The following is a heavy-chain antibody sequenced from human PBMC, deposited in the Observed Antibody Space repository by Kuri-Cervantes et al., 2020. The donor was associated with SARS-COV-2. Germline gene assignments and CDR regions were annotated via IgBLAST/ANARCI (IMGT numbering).Heavy chain of an antibody. V-gene: IGHV3-30*02. Sequence: GGSLRLSCATSGFTFSTYGMHWVRQAPGKGLEWVTFIGNDGSNKYYADSVKGRITISRDNSKNTLYLQMSSLRAEDTAVYYCARDLRLGKSLDYWGQGTLVTVSS. CDR2: IGNDGSNK. CDR3: ARDLRLGKSLDY. D-gene: IGHD7-27*01. CDR1: GFTFSTYG. J-gene: IGHJ4*02.